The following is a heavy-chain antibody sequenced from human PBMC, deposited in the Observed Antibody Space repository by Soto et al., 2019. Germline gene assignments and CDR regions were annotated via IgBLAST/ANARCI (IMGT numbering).Heavy chain of an antibody. CDR1: GFTFSSYG. CDR2: ISYDGSNK. J-gene: IGHJ4*02. Sequence: GSLRLSCAASGFTFSSYGMHWVRQAPGKGLEWVAVISYDGSNKYYADSVKGRFTISRDNSKNTLYLQMNSLRAEDTAVYYCARADLGCSSGCYDYWGQGTLVTVSS. CDR3: ARADLGCSSGCYDY. D-gene: IGHD6-19*01. V-gene: IGHV3-30*03.